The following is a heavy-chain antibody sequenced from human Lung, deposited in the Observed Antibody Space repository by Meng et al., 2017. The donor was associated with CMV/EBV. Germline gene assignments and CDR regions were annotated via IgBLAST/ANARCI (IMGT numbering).Heavy chain of an antibody. D-gene: IGHD2-8*01. J-gene: IGHJ5*02. CDR2: IYYSGLT. Sequence: HLGLRVPGPGLLKLSETLSFTFPASCGSIRSSSHYWGWIRQPPWKGLELIGNIYYSGLTSYNPSLKSRVTISVDTSKNQFSLKLSSVTAADTAVFYCARVWANGEGWFDPWGQGTLVTVSS. CDR3: ARVWANGEGWFDP. V-gene: IGHV4-39*07. CDR1: CGSIRSSSHY.